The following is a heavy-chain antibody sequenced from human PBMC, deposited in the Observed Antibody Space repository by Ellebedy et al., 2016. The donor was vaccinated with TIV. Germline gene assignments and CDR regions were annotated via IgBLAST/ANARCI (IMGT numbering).Heavy chain of an antibody. Sequence: PGGSLRLSCAASGFTFSSYAMHWVRQAPGKGLEWVAVISYDGSNKYYADSVKGRFTISRDNSKNTLYLQMNSLRAEDTAVYYCARDLTIESDAFDIWGRGTTVTVSS. CDR3: ARDLTIESDAFDI. CDR2: ISYDGSNK. CDR1: GFTFSSYA. V-gene: IGHV3-30*01. J-gene: IGHJ3*02.